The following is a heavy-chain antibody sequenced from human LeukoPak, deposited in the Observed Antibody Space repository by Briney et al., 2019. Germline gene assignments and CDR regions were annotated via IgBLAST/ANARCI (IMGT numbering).Heavy chain of an antibody. D-gene: IGHD3-10*01. V-gene: IGHV3-23*01. Sequence: GGSLRLSCAASGFTFSSYVMSWVRQAPGKGLEWVSAISGSGGSTYYADSVKGRFTISRDNSKNTLYLQMNSLRAEDTAVYYCAKHMVRGVNSYYYGMDVWGQGTTVTVSS. CDR1: GFTFSSYV. CDR3: AKHMVRGVNSYYYGMDV. J-gene: IGHJ6*02. CDR2: ISGSGGST.